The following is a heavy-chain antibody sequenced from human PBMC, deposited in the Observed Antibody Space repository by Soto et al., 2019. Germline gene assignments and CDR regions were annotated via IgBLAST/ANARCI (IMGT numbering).Heavy chain of an antibody. J-gene: IGHJ4*02. V-gene: IGHV4-4*02. CDR3: ARFYGDYALFDY. Sequence: SETLSLTCAVSSGSISSSNWWSWVRQPPGKGLEWIGEIYHSGSTNYNPSLKSRVTISVDKSKNQFSLKLSSVTAADTAVYYCARFYGDYALFDYWARGTLVTVSS. CDR1: SGSISSSNW. CDR2: IYHSGST. D-gene: IGHD4-17*01.